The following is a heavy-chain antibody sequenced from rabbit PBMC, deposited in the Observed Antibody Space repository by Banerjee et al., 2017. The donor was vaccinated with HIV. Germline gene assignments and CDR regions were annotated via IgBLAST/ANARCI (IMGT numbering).Heavy chain of an antibody. CDR1: GFDLSSYYY. Sequence: QEQLEESGGDLVKPGASLTLTCTASGFDLSSYYYMCWVRQAPGKGLEWIACIYPDYDNTWYASWAKGRFTISKTSSTTVTLQMTSLTAADTATYFCARDPFTIVVPGNLWGPGTLVTVS. D-gene: IGHD4-1*01. J-gene: IGHJ4*01. CDR3: ARDPFTIVVPGNL. V-gene: IGHV1S45*01. CDR2: IYPDYDNT.